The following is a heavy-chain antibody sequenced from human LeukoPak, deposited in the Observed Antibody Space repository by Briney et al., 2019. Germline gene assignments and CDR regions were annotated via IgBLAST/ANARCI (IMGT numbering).Heavy chain of an antibody. J-gene: IGHJ4*02. CDR3: ARRLTTVSRGPFDY. V-gene: IGHV3-48*03. D-gene: IGHD4-11*01. CDR2: ISGSSTGT. CDR1: GFTFSSYE. Sequence: GGSLRLSCAASGFTFSSYEMNWVRQAPGKGLEWVSGISGSSTGTYYADSVKGRFTISRDNAQNSLYLQMNSLRAEDTAVYYCARRLTTVSRGPFDYWGQGTVVTVSS.